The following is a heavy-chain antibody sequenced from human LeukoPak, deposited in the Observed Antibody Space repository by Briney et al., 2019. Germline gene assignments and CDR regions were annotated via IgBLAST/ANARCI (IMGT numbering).Heavy chain of an antibody. CDR1: GGSISSYY. Sequence: PSETLSLTCTVSGGSISSYYWSWIRQPPGKGLEWIGYIYYSGGTNYNPSLKSRVTISVDTSKNQFSLKLSSVTAADTAVYYCARDGSGSYYGHWFDPWGQGTLVTVSS. V-gene: IGHV4-59*12. J-gene: IGHJ5*02. CDR2: IYYSGGT. D-gene: IGHD3-10*01. CDR3: ARDGSGSYYGHWFDP.